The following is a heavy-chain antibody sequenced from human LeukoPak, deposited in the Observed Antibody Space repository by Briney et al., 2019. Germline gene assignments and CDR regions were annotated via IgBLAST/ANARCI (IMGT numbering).Heavy chain of an antibody. J-gene: IGHJ4*02. V-gene: IGHV3-23*01. CDR2: ISGSGGST. CDR1: GFTFSSFA. D-gene: IGHD3-16*02. Sequence: GGSLRLSCAASGFTFSSFAMSWVRQAPGKGLEWVSAISGSGGSTYYADFVKGRFTISRDNSKNTLYLQMNSLRAEDTAVYYCAKSESGLRLGELSSFDYWGQGTLVTVSS. CDR3: AKSESGLRLGELSSFDY.